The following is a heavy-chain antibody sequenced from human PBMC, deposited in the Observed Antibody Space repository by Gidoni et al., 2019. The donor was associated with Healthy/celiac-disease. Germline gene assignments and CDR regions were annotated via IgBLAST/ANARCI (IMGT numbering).Heavy chain of an antibody. D-gene: IGHD3-9*01. Sequence: QVQLVQSGAEVKKPGSSVKVSCKASGGTFRRYAIRWVRQAPGQGLEWMGRIIPILGIANYAQKFQGRVTITADKSTSTAYMELSSLRSEDTAVYYCARDPPDYDILTGYPLGGAFDIWGQGTMVTVSS. V-gene: IGHV1-69*04. CDR2: IIPILGIA. J-gene: IGHJ3*02. CDR1: GGTFRRYA. CDR3: ARDPPDYDILTGYPLGGAFDI.